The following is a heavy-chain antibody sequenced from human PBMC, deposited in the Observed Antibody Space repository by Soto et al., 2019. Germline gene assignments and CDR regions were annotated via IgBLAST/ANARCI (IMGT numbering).Heavy chain of an antibody. CDR1: GGSISSYY. Sequence: NPSETLSLTCTVSGGSISSYYWSWILQPTGKGLEWIGYIYYSGSTNYNPSLKSRVTISVDTSKNQFSLKLSSVTAADTAVYYCARPPSRRYYDSSGYYYPLVYGMDVWGQGTTVTVSS. D-gene: IGHD3-22*01. CDR3: ARPPSRRYYDSSGYYYPLVYGMDV. J-gene: IGHJ6*02. CDR2: IYYSGST. V-gene: IGHV4-59*08.